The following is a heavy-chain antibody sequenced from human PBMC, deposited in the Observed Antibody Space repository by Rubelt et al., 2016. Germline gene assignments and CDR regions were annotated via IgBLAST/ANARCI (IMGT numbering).Heavy chain of an antibody. CDR2: IYYSGST. J-gene: IGHJ4*02. V-gene: IGHV4-59*01. CDR3: ARGPPDYDFWSGYDY. CDR1: GGSISSYY. D-gene: IGHD3-3*01. Sequence: GPGLVKPSETLSLTCTVSGGSISSYYWSWIRQPPGKGLEWIGSIYYSGSTNYNPSLKSRVTISVDTSKNQFSLKLSSVTAADTAVYYCARGPPDYDFWSGYDYWGQGTLVTVSS.